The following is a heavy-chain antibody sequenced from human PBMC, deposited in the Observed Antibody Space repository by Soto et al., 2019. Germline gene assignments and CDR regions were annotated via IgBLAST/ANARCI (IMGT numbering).Heavy chain of an antibody. CDR2: ISYDGSNK. CDR1: GFTFSSYG. J-gene: IGHJ6*02. CDR3: AKDPGRYYYYGMDV. Sequence: QVQLVESGGGVVQPGRSLRLSCAASGFTFSSYGMHWVRQAPGKGLEWVAVISYDGSNKYYADSVKGRFTISRDNSKNTLYLQMNSLRAEDTAVYYCAKDPGRYYYYGMDVWCQWTTVTVSS. V-gene: IGHV3-30*18.